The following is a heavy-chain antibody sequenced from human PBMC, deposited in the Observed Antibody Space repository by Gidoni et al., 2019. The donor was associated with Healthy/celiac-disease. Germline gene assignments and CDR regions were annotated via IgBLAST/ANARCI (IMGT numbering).Heavy chain of an antibody. D-gene: IGHD5-12*01. J-gene: IGHJ5*02. Sequence: EVQLVQSGAGAKKPGEPPRISCTGSGHSSTSYWTSCVRQMPRKGMEWMGRIDPRDSYTNYNPSFQGHVTISADKSISTAYLQWSSLKASDTAMYYCASWSGYDLHWFDPWGQGTLVTVSS. V-gene: IGHV5-10-1*03. CDR1: GHSSTSYW. CDR3: ASWSGYDLHWFDP. CDR2: IDPRDSYT.